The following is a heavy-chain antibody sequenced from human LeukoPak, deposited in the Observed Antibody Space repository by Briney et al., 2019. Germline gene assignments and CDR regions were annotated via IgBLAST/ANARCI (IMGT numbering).Heavy chain of an antibody. Sequence: SQTLSLACTVSGGSISSGDYYWSWIRQPPGKGLEWIGYIYYNGSTYYNPSLKSRVTISVDTSKNQFSLKLSSVTAADTAVYYCARTSLGGAWFDPWGQGTLVTVSS. J-gene: IGHJ5*02. D-gene: IGHD3-10*01. CDR3: ARTSLGGAWFDP. CDR1: GGSISSGDYY. V-gene: IGHV4-30-4*08. CDR2: IYYNGST.